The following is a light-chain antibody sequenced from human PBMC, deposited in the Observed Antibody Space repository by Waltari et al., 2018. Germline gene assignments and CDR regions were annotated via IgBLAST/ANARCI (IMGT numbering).Light chain of an antibody. CDR1: QGITSY. V-gene: IGKV1-9*01. J-gene: IGKJ4*01. CDR2: AAS. CDR3: QQLSSYPLT. Sequence: IQLTQSPSSLSASVGDRVTITCRASQGITSYLAWYQQKPGTAPNLLIYAASTLQTGVPSRFSGSGSGTEFTLTISSLQPEDFATYYCQQLSSYPLTFGGGTKVEIK.